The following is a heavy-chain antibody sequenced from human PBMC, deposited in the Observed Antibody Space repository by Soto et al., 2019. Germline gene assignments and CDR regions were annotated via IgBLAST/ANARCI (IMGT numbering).Heavy chain of an antibody. V-gene: IGHV4-59*08. CDR2: IYYRGTT. D-gene: IGHD2-15*01. CDR1: GGSISDYY. CDR3: ARLGCSGGSCPFDP. J-gene: IGHJ5*02. Sequence: QVQLQESGPGLVKPSETLSLTCTVSGGSISDYYWSWIRQPPGKGLDLIGYIYYRGTTYYNPSLKSRVTMSVDMPKNQFSLRLSSVTAADTAMYFCARLGCSGGSCPFDPWGQGTLVTVSS.